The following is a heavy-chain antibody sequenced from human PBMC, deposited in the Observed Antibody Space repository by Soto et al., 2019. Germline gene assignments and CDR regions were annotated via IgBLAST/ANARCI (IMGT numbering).Heavy chain of an antibody. CDR2: VTGGGHTT. CDR1: GFTFSRYA. CDR3: ASSSGDLDVYGMDI. Sequence: GGSLRLSCAASGFTFSRYAMSWVRQAPGKVLEWVSTVTGGGHTTYNADSVNGRFTISRDNSKNTLYLQMNNLRAEDTAIYYCASSSGDLDVYGMDIWGPGXTVTV. D-gene: IGHD3-10*01. J-gene: IGHJ6*02. V-gene: IGHV3-23*01.